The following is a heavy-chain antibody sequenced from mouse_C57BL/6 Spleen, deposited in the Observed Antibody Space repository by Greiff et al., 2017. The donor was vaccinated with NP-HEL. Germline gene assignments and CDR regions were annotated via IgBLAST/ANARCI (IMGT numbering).Heavy chain of an antibody. Sequence: DVQLVESGGDLVKPGGSLKLSCAASGFTFSSYGMSWVRQTPDKRLEWVATISSGGSYTYYPDSVKGRFTISRDNAKNTLYLQMSSLKSEDTAMYYCARRVTTAFDYWGQGTTLTVSS. J-gene: IGHJ2*01. CDR3: ARRVTTAFDY. CDR1: GFTFSSYG. D-gene: IGHD1-2*01. V-gene: IGHV5-6*01. CDR2: ISSGGSYT.